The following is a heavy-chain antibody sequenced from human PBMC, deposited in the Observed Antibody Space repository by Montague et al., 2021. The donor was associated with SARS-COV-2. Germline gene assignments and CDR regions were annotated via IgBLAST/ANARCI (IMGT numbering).Heavy chain of an antibody. CDR2: INHSGST. D-gene: IGHD4-17*01. Sequence: SETLSLTCAVYGGSLSGDHWSWIRQPPGKGLEWIGEINHSGSTXXXPSXXXRVTISVDTSKNQFSLKLSSVTAADTAVYYCARGGTVTTFFAPKRTRRYNWFDPWGQGTLVTVSS. CDR3: ARGGTVTTFFAPKRTRRYNWFDP. CDR1: GGSLSGDH. V-gene: IGHV4-34*01. J-gene: IGHJ5*02.